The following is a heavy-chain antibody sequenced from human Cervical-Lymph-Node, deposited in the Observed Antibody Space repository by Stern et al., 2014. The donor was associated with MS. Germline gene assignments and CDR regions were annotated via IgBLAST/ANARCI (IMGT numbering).Heavy chain of an antibody. Sequence: VQLGQSGAEVKKPGESLKISCKGSGYSFNSYWIGWVGQMPGKGLEWKGIIYPGDSDTRYSPSFQGHAHLSADKSISTAYLQWSSLKASDTAMYYCARHRVGYSDAFDIWGQGTMVTVSS. CDR1: GYSFNSYW. V-gene: IGHV5-51*01. J-gene: IGHJ3*02. CDR2: IYPGDSDT. CDR3: ARHRVGYSDAFDI. D-gene: IGHD3-22*01.